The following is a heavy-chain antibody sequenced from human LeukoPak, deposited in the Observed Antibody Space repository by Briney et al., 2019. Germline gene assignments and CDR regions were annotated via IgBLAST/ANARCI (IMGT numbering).Heavy chain of an antibody. Sequence: GGSLRLSCAASGFTFSSYEMNWVRQAPGKGLEWVSLIYSGGSTYYADSVKGRFTISRDNSKNTLYLQMNSLRAEDTAVYYCASQSTVTASAPLDYWGQGTLVTVSS. CDR3: ASQSTVTASAPLDY. J-gene: IGHJ4*02. CDR1: GFTFSSYE. V-gene: IGHV3-66*04. D-gene: IGHD4-17*01. CDR2: IYSGGST.